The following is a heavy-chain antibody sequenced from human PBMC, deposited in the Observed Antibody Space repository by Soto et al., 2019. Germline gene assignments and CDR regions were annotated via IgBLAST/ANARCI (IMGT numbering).Heavy chain of an antibody. J-gene: IGHJ4*02. CDR3: AKSLNTATSFDY. Sequence: PGGSLRLSCAASGFTFSSYARNWVRQAPGKGPEWVSLISVTGDTYYADSVKGRFTISRDNSKNTLFLQMNSLRAEDTAVYYCAKSLNTATSFDYWGQGTLVTVSS. V-gene: IGHV3-23*01. CDR2: ISVTGDT. CDR1: GFTFSSYA.